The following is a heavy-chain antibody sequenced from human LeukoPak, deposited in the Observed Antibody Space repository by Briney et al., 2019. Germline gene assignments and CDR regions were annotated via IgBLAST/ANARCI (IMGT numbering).Heavy chain of an antibody. CDR1: GFTFSSYA. D-gene: IGHD6-13*01. J-gene: IGHJ4*02. Sequence: PGGSLRLSCAASGFTFSSYAMHWVRQAPGKGLEWVAVISYDGSNKYYADSVKGRFTISRDNSKNTLYLQMNSLRAEDTAVYYCASWYPSFDYWGQGTLVTVSS. V-gene: IGHV3-30*01. CDR3: ASWYPSFDY. CDR2: ISYDGSNK.